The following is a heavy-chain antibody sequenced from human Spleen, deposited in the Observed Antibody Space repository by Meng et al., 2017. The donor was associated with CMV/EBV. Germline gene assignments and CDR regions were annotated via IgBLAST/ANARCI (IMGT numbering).Heavy chain of an antibody. CDR3: AKGNPTRSFDS. CDR2: ISPNSGGT. CDR1: GYPFTNYY. V-gene: IGHV1-2*02. Sequence: CKCSGYPFTNYYMHWVRQAPGQGLEWMAWISPNSGGTNYAQKFQGRVTMTRDTSISTAYLEVSRLTSDDTAVYYCAKGNPTRSFDSWGQGTLVTVSS. J-gene: IGHJ4*03.